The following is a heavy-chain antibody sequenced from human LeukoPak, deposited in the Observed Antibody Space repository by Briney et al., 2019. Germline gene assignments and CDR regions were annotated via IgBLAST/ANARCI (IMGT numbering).Heavy chain of an antibody. D-gene: IGHD4-17*01. CDR1: GGSFSSGGYY. CDR2: IYYSGST. J-gene: IGHJ3*02. CDR3: ARAGDYGARRDAFDS. Sequence: PSETLSLTCTVSGGSFSSGGYYWSWIRQHPGEGLEWIGYIYYSGSTYYNPSLKSRVTISVDTPKNQFSLKLSSVTDADTAVYYCARAGDYGARRDAFDSWGQGTMVTVSS. V-gene: IGHV4-31*03.